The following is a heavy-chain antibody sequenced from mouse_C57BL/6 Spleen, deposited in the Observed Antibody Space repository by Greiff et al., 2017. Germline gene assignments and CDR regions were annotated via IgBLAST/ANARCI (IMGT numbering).Heavy chain of an antibody. CDR1: GYTFTSYW. Sequence: QVQLQQPGAELVRPGSSVKLSCKASGYTFTSYWMHWVKQRPIQGLEWIGNIDPSDSETHYNQKFKDKATLTVDKSSSTAYMQLSSLTSEDSAVYYCARKDYSSYFDYWGQGTTLTVSS. V-gene: IGHV1-52*01. CDR3: ARKDYSSYFDY. J-gene: IGHJ2*01. CDR2: IDPSDSET. D-gene: IGHD2-12*01.